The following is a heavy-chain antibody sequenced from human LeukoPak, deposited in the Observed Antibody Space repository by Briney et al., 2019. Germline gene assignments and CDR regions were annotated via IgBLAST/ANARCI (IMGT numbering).Heavy chain of an antibody. Sequence: PGRSLRLSCAASGFTFDDYAMHWVRQAPGKGLEWVSGISWNSGSIGYADSVKGRFTISRDNAKNSLYLQMNSLRAEDTAVYYCAKDRPTPYFDYWGQGTLVTVSS. CDR1: GFTFDDYA. J-gene: IGHJ4*02. V-gene: IGHV3-9*01. CDR2: ISWNSGSI. CDR3: AKDRPTPYFDY. D-gene: IGHD4-11*01.